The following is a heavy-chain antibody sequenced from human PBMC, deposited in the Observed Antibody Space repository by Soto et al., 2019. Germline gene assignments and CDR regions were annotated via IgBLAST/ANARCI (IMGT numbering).Heavy chain of an antibody. Sequence: EVQLVESGGGLVQPGGSLRLSCAASGFTVSTKYMSWVSQAPGKGLEWVSVIYSGGSTVYADSVRGRFTISTDNYKNTMNLQMNSLRAEDTAVYYCARDPWAADYWGQGTLDTVSS. CDR3: ARDPWAADY. D-gene: IGHD3-16*01. V-gene: IGHV3-66*01. CDR2: IYSGGST. CDR1: GFTVSTKY. J-gene: IGHJ4*02.